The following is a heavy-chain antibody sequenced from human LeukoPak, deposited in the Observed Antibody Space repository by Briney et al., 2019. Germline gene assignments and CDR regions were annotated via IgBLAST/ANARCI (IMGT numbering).Heavy chain of an antibody. CDR1: GGSISSGGYY. V-gene: IGHV4-31*03. Sequence: SETLPLTCTVSGGSISSGGYYWSWIRQHPGKGLEWIGYIYYSGSTYYNPSLKSRVTISVDTSKNQFSLKLSSVTAADTAVYYCARGSYCSSTSCLDYRGQGTLVTVSS. CDR3: ARGSYCSSTSCLDY. J-gene: IGHJ4*02. CDR2: IYYSGST. D-gene: IGHD2-2*01.